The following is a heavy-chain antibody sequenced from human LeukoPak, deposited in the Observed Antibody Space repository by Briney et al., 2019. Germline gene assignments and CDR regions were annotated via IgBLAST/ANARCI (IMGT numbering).Heavy chain of an antibody. Sequence: GGSLRLSCAASGFSVRTTYMSWVRQAPGKGLEWVSVLYTGGGTDHADSVKGRFTISRDNAKNTLYLQMNSLRAEDTAVYYCARGGGYSYGSFDYWGQGTLVTVSS. CDR2: LYTGGGT. CDR3: ARGGGYSYGSFDY. CDR1: GFSVRTTY. J-gene: IGHJ4*02. V-gene: IGHV3-53*01. D-gene: IGHD5-18*01.